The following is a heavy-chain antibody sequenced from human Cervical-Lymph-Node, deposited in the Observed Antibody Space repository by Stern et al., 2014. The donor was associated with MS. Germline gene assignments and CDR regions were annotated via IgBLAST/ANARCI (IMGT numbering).Heavy chain of an antibody. J-gene: IGHJ5*02. D-gene: IGHD1-26*01. CDR3: ARRGSSRWFDP. CDR1: GYSFTNYW. Sequence: EVQLLESGAEVKKPGESLKISCQGSGYSFTNYWIIWVRQMPGKGLEWMGSIYPGDSDTRYSPSFQGQVTFSADKSISTAYLQWSSLKASDTAMYYCARRGSSRWFDPWGQGTLVTGSS. CDR2: IYPGDSDT. V-gene: IGHV5-51*01.